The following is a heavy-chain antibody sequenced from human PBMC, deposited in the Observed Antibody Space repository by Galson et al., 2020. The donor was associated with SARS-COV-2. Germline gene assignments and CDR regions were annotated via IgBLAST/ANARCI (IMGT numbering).Heavy chain of an antibody. V-gene: IGHV4-39*01. Sequence: SETLSLTCTVSGRYISSSSYYWGWIRQPPGKGLEWIGRLYYSGSTYYNPSLKSRVTISVDTSKNQFSLKLSSVTAADTAVYYCARTYGSGSYYDPRYYFDYWGQGTLVTVSS. J-gene: IGHJ4*02. CDR1: GRYISSSSYY. D-gene: IGHD3-10*01. CDR3: ARTYGSGSYYDPRYYFDY. CDR2: LYYSGST.